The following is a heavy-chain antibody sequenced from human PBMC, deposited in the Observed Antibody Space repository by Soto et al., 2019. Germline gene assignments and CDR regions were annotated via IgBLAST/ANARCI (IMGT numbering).Heavy chain of an antibody. CDR1: GSTITNYW. V-gene: IGHV3-74*01. D-gene: IGHD4-17*01. J-gene: IGHJ4*02. CDR3: ARDVNGALDV. CDR2: INSDESDT. Sequence: GGSLRLSCAASGSTITNYWMHWVRQGPGKGLVWVSRINSDESDTAYADSVKDRFTISRDNAKNTLYLQMNSLRAEDTAVYYCARDVNGALDVWGQGT.